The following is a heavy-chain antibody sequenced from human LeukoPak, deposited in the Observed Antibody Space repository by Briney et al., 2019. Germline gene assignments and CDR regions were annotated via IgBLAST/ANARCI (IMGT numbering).Heavy chain of an antibody. Sequence: ASVKVSCKASGYTFTSYDINWVRQAPGQGLEWMGGIIPIFGTANYAQKFQGRVTITADESTSTAYMELSSLRSEDTAVYYCARERGSSWLGYYYYGMDVWGQGTTVTVSS. D-gene: IGHD6-13*01. CDR1: GYTFTSYD. V-gene: IGHV1-69*13. CDR3: ARERGSSWLGYYYYGMDV. CDR2: IIPIFGTA. J-gene: IGHJ6*02.